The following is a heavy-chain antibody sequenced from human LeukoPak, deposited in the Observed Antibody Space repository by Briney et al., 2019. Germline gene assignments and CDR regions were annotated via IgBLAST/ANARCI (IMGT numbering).Heavy chain of an antibody. J-gene: IGHJ4*02. CDR2: ISSSSSYI. CDR3: ARDTTGTNRFDY. V-gene: IGHV3-21*01. Sequence: GGSLRLSCAASGFTFSSYSMNWVRQAPGKGLEWVSSISSSSSYIYYADSVKGRFTISRDNAKNSLYLQMNSLRAEDTAVYYCARDTTGTNRFDYWGQGTLVTVSS. CDR1: GFTFSSYS. D-gene: IGHD1-1*01.